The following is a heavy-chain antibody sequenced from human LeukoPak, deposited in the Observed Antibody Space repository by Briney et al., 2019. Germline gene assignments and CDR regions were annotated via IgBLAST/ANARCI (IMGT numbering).Heavy chain of an antibody. V-gene: IGHV4-61*01. D-gene: IGHD3-10*01. J-gene: IGHJ6*03. CDR3: ARSVAGSGFYYYYMDV. Sequence: ASETLSLTCTVSGGSISSGSYYWSWIRQPPGKGLEWIGYIYYSGSTNYNPSLKSRVTISVDTSKNQFSLKLSSVTAADTAVYYCARSVAGSGFYYYYMDVWAKGQWSPSL. CDR2: IYYSGST. CDR1: GGSISSGSYY.